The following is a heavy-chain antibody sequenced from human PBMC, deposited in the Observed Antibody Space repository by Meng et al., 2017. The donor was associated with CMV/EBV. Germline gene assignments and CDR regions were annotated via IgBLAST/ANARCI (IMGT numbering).Heavy chain of an antibody. CDR2: INPNSGGT. Sequence: ASVKVSCKASGYTFTGYYMHWVRQAPGQGLEWMGWINPNSGGTNYAQKFQGRVTMTRDTSISTAYMELSRLRADDTAVYYCAREDVGAGTVAFDIWGQGTMVTVSS. J-gene: IGHJ3*02. D-gene: IGHD6-19*01. V-gene: IGHV1-2*02. CDR1: GYTFTGYY. CDR3: AREDVGAGTVAFDI.